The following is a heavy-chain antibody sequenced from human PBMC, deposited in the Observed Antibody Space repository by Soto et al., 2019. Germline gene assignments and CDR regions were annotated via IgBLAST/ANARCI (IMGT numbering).Heavy chain of an antibody. D-gene: IGHD2-8*01. V-gene: IGHV5-10-1*01. CDR1: GYSFTSYW. J-gene: IGHJ6*02. CDR3: ARQDCTNGVCYTYYYYGMDV. Sequence: GESLKISCKGSGYSFTSYWISWVRQMPGKGLEWMGRIDPSESYTNYSPSFQGHVTISADKSISTAYLQWSSLKASDTAMYYCARQDCTNGVCYTYYYYGMDVWGQGTTVTVSS. CDR2: IDPSESYT.